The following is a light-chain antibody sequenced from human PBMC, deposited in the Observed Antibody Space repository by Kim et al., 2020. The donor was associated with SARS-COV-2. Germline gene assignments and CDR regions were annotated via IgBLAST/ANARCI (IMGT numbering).Light chain of an antibody. CDR1: QSVSNY. Sequence: EIVLTQSPATLSLSPGERATLSCRASQSVSNYLAWYQQKPGQAPRLLIYDASKRATGIPARFSGSGSGSDFALTISGLEPEDLAVYYCQQRRNWYTFGQGTKLEIK. CDR3: QQRRNWYT. J-gene: IGKJ2*01. V-gene: IGKV3-11*01. CDR2: DAS.